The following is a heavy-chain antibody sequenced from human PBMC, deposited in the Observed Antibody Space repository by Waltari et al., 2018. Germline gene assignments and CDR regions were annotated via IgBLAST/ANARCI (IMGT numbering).Heavy chain of an antibody. J-gene: IGHJ6*03. D-gene: IGHD6-13*01. CDR3: ARADSSSWYSTPPYYYYMDV. CDR1: GYTFTSYA. Sequence: QVQLVQSGAEVKKPGASVKVSCKASGYTFTSYAMHWVRQAPGQRLEWIGYIYYSGSTNYNPSLKSRVTISVDTSKNQFSLKRSSVTAADTAVYYGARADSSSWYSTPPYYYYMDVWGKGTTVTVSS. V-gene: IGHV4-59*07. CDR2: IYYSGST.